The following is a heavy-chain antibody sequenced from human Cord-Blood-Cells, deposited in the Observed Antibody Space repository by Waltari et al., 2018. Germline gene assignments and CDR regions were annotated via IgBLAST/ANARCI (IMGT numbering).Heavy chain of an antibody. J-gene: IGHJ6*03. V-gene: IGHV4-39*01. Sequence: PGLVKPSETLSLTCTVSGGSISSSSYYWGWIRQPPGKGLEWIGSIYYSGSTYYNPSLKSRGTISVDTSKNQFSLKLSSVTAADTAVYYCARLPGPYYYYYMDVWGKGTTVTVSS. D-gene: IGHD2-8*02. CDR2: IYYSGST. CDR1: GGSISSSSYY. CDR3: ARLPGPYYYYYMDV.